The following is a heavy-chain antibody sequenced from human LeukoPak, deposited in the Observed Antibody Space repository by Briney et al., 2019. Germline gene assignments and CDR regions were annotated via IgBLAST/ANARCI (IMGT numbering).Heavy chain of an antibody. Sequence: ASVKVSCKASGYTFTSYYMHLVRQAPGQGLEWMGIINPSGGSTSYAQKFQGRVTMTRDMSTSTVYMELSSLRSEDTAVYYCARVPFSYPTVVTGYFDYWGQGTLVTVSS. J-gene: IGHJ4*02. V-gene: IGHV1-46*01. CDR1: GYTFTSYY. CDR2: INPSGGST. CDR3: ARVPFSYPTVVTGYFDY. D-gene: IGHD4-23*01.